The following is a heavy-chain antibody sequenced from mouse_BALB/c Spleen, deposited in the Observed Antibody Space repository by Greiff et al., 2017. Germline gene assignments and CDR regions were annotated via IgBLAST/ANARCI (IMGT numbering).Heavy chain of an antibody. Sequence: QVQLQQSGAELVKPGASVKLSCKASGYTFTSYYMYWVKQRPGQGLEWIGGINPSNGGTNFNEKFKSKATLTVDKSSSTAYMQLSSLTSEDSAVYYCTKGGQLGLRYAMDYWGQGTSVTVSS. CDR3: TKGGQLGLRYAMDY. V-gene: IGHV1S81*02. D-gene: IGHD3-1*01. CDR1: GYTFTSYY. J-gene: IGHJ4*01. CDR2: INPSNGGT.